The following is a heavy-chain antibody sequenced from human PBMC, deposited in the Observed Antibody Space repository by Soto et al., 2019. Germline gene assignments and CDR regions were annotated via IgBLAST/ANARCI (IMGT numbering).Heavy chain of an antibody. CDR2: ISGSGGRT. CDR1: GFTSSSYA. J-gene: IGHJ3*02. CDR3: AKGGYYSLFDI. D-gene: IGHD3-16*01. V-gene: IGHV3-23*01. Sequence: GSLRLSCAASGFTSSSYAMSWVRQTPGKGLEWVSGISGSGGRTYYADSVKGRFTISRDNSNNTLSLQMHILRVEGTAVYFCAKGGYYSLFDIWGQGTMVTVSS.